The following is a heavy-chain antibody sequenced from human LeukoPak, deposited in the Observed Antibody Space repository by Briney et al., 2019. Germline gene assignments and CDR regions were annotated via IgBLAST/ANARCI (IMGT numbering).Heavy chain of an antibody. V-gene: IGHV4-59*01. Sequence: AETLSLTCTVSGGPISSYYWSWIRQPPGKGLECIGYIYYSGSTNYNRSRKGRVTISVDTSKNQFSLKQSSLTAADTAGYYCASPGYSSGSSDYYSYYTDVWGKGTTVTVPS. J-gene: IGHJ6*03. CDR1: GGPISSYY. CDR3: ASPGYSSGSSDYYSYYTDV. CDR2: IYYSGST. D-gene: IGHD6-19*01.